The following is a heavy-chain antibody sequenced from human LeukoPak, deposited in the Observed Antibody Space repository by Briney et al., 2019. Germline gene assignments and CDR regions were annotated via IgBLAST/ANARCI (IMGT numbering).Heavy chain of an antibody. D-gene: IGHD6-13*01. CDR3: AKSIAAAGNY. V-gene: IGHV3-30*18. CDR2: ISYDGRNK. J-gene: IGHJ4*02. CDR1: GFTFSRYG. Sequence: PGGSLRLSCAASGFTFSRYGMHWVRQAPGKGLEWVAVISYDGRNKYYADSVKGRFTISRDNSKNTLHLQMNSLRAEDTAVYYCAKSIAAAGNYWGQGTLVTVSS.